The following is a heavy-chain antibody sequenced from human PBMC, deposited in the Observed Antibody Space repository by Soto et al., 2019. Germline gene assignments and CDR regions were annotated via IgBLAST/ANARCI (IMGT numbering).Heavy chain of an antibody. J-gene: IGHJ3*02. CDR3: ARDIPPSHCRSARCPGASDI. CDR2: ISSSSSYI. Sequence: PGWSLRLSCAASGFTFSSYSMNWVRQAPGKGLEWVSSISSSSSYIYYADSVKGRFTISRDNAKNSLYLQMNSLRAEDTAVYYCARDIPPSHCRSARCPGASDIWGQGPMVTLSS. V-gene: IGHV3-21*01. D-gene: IGHD2-2*01. CDR1: GFTFSSYS.